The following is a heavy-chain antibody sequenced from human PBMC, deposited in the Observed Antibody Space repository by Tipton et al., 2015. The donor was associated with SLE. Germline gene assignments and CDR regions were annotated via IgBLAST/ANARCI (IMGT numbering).Heavy chain of an antibody. CDR3: ARDGAKYYYDSSGYYYYGMDV. V-gene: IGHV4-59*11. D-gene: IGHD3-22*01. Sequence: TLSLTCTVSGDPINSHYWSWIRQPPGKGLEWIGFVYYSGDTLYNPSLKSRVTISIDTSKNQFSLKLSSVTAADTAVYYCARDGAKYYYDSSGYYYYGMDVWGQGTTVTVSS. CDR1: GDPINSHY. CDR2: VYYSGDT. J-gene: IGHJ6*02.